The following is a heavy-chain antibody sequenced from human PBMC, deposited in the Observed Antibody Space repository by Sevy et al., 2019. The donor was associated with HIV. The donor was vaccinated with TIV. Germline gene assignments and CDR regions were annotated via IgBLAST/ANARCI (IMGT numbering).Heavy chain of an antibody. CDR3: ARDGLPGWELDDAFDI. J-gene: IGHJ3*02. V-gene: IGHV3-21*01. CDR1: GFTFSSYS. CDR2: ISSSSSYI. D-gene: IGHD1-26*01. Sequence: GALRLSCAASGFTFSSYSMNWVRQAPGKGLEWVSSISSSSSYIYYADSVKGGFTISRDNAKNSLYLQMNSLRAEDTAVYYCARDGLPGWELDDAFDIWGQGTMVTVSS.